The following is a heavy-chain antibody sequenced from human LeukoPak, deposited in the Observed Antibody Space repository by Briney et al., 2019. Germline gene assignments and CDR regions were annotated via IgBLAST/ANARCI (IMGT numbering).Heavy chain of an antibody. CDR1: GFSFSSND. D-gene: IGHD2-21*02. CDR3: AKEVRVVTAILYFDH. V-gene: IGHV3-30*02. J-gene: IGHJ4*01. CDR2: IRYDGSHE. Sequence: GGSLRLSCAASGFSFSSNDMHWVRQAPGKGLEWVAFIRYDGSHEHYIESVKGRITVSRDNSKNTLYLQMNSLRVDDTAVYFCAKEVRVVTAILYFDHWGQGSLVTVSS.